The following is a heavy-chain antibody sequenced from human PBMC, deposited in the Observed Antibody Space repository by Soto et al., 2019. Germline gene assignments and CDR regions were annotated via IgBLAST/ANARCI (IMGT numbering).Heavy chain of an antibody. V-gene: IGHV1-69*13. CDR1: GGTFYTYT. J-gene: IGHJ4*02. Sequence: SVKVSCKAPGGTFYTYTFSWVRQAPGQGLEWMGSITPIYPTTNYAEKFQGRLTVTADGSTNTAYMELNSLTSEDTAVYYCARIPRYSFPTSDDLDSWGQGTLVTVSS. D-gene: IGHD5-18*01. CDR3: ARIPRYSFPTSDDLDS. CDR2: ITPIYPTT.